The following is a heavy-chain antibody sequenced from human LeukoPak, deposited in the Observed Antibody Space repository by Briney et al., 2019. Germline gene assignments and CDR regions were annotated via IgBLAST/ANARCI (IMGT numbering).Heavy chain of an antibody. J-gene: IGHJ4*02. CDR1: GFTFSSYE. CDR3: ARTRSSSSDFDY. V-gene: IGHV3-48*03. CDR2: ISSSGRTT. Sequence: PGGSLRLSCGVSGFTFSSYEMNWVRQVPGKGLEWVSYISSSGRTTYYADSVKGRFTISRDNTKNSLYLQMNSLRAEDRAVYYCARTRSSSSDFDYWGQGTLVTVSS. D-gene: IGHD6-6*01.